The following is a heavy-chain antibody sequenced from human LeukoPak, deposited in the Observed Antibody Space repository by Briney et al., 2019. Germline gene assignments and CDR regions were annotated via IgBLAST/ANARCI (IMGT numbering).Heavy chain of an antibody. D-gene: IGHD3-10*01. CDR3: AKGVRITMVRGAFDI. CDR1: GFTFDDYA. J-gene: IGHJ3*02. Sequence: GGSLRLSCAASGFTFDDYAMHWVRQAPGKGLEWVSCVSWNSGSIGYADSVKGRFTISRDNAKNSLYLQMNSLRAEDTALYYCAKGVRITMVRGAFDIWGQGTMVTVSS. CDR2: VSWNSGSI. V-gene: IGHV3-9*01.